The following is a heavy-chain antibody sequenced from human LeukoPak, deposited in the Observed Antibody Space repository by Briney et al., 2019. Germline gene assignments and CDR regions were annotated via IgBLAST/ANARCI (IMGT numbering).Heavy chain of an antibody. V-gene: IGHV3-20*01. J-gene: IGHJ6*03. D-gene: IGHD5/OR15-5a*01. CDR2: INWNGGIT. CDR1: GFTFSSYN. CDR3: ARAPRGLLSNYYYYYMDV. Sequence: GGSLRLSCAASGFTFSSYNMNWVRQAPGEGLEWVSGINWNGGITDYADSVKGRFTISRDNTKNSLYLQMNSLRAEDTALYHCARAPRGLLSNYYYYYMDVWGKGTTVTVSS.